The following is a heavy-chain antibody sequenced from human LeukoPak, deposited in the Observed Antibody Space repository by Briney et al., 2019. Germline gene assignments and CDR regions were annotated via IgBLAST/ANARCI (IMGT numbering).Heavy chain of an antibody. CDR1: GFTFSSYW. D-gene: IGHD4-17*01. J-gene: IGHJ3*02. CDR3: ERDSPYGDYDAFDI. Sequence: GGSLRLSCAASGFTFSSYWMSWVRQAPGKGLEWVANIKQDGSEKYYVDSVKGLFTISRDNAKNSLYLQVNRLRADTTAVYYCERDSPYGDYDAFDIWGHGTMVTVSS. CDR2: IKQDGSEK. V-gene: IGHV3-7*01.